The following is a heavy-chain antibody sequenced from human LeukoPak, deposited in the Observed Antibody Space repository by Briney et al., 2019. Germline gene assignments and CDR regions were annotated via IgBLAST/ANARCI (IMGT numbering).Heavy chain of an antibody. D-gene: IGHD6-19*01. J-gene: IGHJ4*02. CDR1: GFTFSSYA. CDR3: AKDLGGWHREYYFDY. V-gene: IGHV3-30*02. CDR2: IRYDGSNK. Sequence: PGGSLRLSCAASGFTFSSYAMHWVRQAPGKGLEWVAFIRYDGSNKYYADSVKGRFTISRDNSKNTLYLQMNSLRAEDTAVYYCAKDLGGWHREYYFDYWGQGTLVTVSS.